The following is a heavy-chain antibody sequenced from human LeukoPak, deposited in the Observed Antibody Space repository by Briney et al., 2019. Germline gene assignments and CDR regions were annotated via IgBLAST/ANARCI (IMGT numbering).Heavy chain of an antibody. CDR2: TYYRSKWYN. CDR1: GDSVSSNSAA. CDR3: ARGQIAVAADYYYMDV. Sequence: SQTLSLTCALSGDSVSSNSAAWNWIRQSPSRGLEWLGRTYYRSKWYNDYAVSVKSRITINPDTSKNQFSLQLNSVTPEDTAVYYCARGQIAVAADYYYMDVWGKGTTVTVSS. J-gene: IGHJ6*03. D-gene: IGHD6-19*01. V-gene: IGHV6-1*01.